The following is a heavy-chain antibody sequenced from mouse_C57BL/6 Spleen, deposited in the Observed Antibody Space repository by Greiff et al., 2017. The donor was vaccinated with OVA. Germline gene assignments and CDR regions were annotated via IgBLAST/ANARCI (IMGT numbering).Heavy chain of an antibody. Sequence: EVHLVESGPVLVKPGASVKMSCKASGYTFTDYYMNWVKQSHGQSLEWIGVINPYNGGTSYNQKFKGKATLTVDKSSSTAYMELNSLTSEDSAVYYCASGELLRNCDYWGQGTTLTVSS. CDR2: INPYNGGT. CDR3: ASGELLRNCDY. V-gene: IGHV1-19*01. CDR1: GYTFTDYY. J-gene: IGHJ2*01. D-gene: IGHD1-1*01.